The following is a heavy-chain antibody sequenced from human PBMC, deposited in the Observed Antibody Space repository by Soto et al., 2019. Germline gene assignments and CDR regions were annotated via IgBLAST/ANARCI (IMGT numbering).Heavy chain of an antibody. Sequence: QVQLLQSGAEVKKPGSSVKVSCQASGDTLTSYTVNWVRQAPGQGLEWVGGITPVFGTTDYAHKFQGRVTITPAKATKKAPLGPNTPTSEDTGVYSCATPLAMRGVLGEGDPAVWGRGT. J-gene: IGHJ3*01. CDR3: ATPLAMRGVLGEGDPAV. V-gene: IGHV1-69*06. CDR1: GDTLTSYT. D-gene: IGHD3-10*01. CDR2: ITPVFGTT.